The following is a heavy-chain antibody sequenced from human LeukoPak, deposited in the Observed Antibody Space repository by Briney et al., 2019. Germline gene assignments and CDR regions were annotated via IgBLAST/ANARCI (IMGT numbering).Heavy chain of an antibody. Sequence: ASVKVSCKASGYTFTSYGISWVRQAPGQGLEWMGWISAYNGNTNYAQKLQGRVTMTTDTSTSTAYMELGSLRSEDTAVYYCARDLHGGGDSSGYYYVNWFDPWGQGTLVTVSS. D-gene: IGHD3-22*01. V-gene: IGHV1-18*01. CDR3: ARDLHGGGDSSGYYYVNWFDP. CDR2: ISAYNGNT. CDR1: GYTFTSYG. J-gene: IGHJ5*02.